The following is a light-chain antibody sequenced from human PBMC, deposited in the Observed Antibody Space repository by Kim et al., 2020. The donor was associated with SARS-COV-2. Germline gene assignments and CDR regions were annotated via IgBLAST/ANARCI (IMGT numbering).Light chain of an antibody. V-gene: IGKV3-20*01. J-gene: IGKJ1*01. CDR1: QSVSSSY. Sequence: SPGERATLSCRASQSVSSSYLAWYQQKPGQAPRLLIYRASSRATGVPARFSGSGSGTDFTLTITRLEPEDFAVYYCQQYGNSPHTFGQGTKVDIK. CDR2: RAS. CDR3: QQYGNSPHT.